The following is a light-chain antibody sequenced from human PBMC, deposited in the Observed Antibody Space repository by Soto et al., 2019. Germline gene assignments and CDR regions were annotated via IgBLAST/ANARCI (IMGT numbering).Light chain of an antibody. Sequence: EIVLKHSPATLSLSPWERATLSFSASQSVSSYLAWYQQKPGQAPRLPIYDASNRATGIPARFSGSGSGTDFTLTISRLEPEDFALYYCQQRSSWPITFGQGTRLEI. CDR2: DAS. CDR1: QSVSSY. J-gene: IGKJ5*01. CDR3: QQRSSWPIT. V-gene: IGKV3-11*01.